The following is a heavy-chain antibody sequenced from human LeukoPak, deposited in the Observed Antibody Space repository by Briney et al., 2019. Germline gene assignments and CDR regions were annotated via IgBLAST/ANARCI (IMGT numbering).Heavy chain of an antibody. J-gene: IGHJ3*01. CDR2: IYHSGST. Sequence: SETLSLTCAVSGGSIGSTNWWSWVRQPPEKGLEWIGEIYHSGSTNYNPSLESRVTMSVDRSKNQFSLKLNSMTAADTAVYYCATGRQGNYWGQGTMVIVSS. CDR1: GGSIGSTNW. V-gene: IGHV4-4*02. CDR3: ATGRQGNY. D-gene: IGHD1-1*01.